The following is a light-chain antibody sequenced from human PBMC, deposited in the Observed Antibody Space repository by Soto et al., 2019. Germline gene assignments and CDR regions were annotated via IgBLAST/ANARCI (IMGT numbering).Light chain of an antibody. CDR3: QTWGTGMHHVV. V-gene: IGLV4-69*01. CDR2: LNSDGSH. Sequence: QPVLTQSPSASASLGASVKLTCTLSIGHSNYAIAWHQQQPEKGPRYLMKLNSDGSHSKGDGIPDRFSGSSSGAERYLTISSLQSEDEAYYYCQTWGTGMHHVVFAVGTKLTVL. J-gene: IGLJ2*01. CDR1: IGHSNYA.